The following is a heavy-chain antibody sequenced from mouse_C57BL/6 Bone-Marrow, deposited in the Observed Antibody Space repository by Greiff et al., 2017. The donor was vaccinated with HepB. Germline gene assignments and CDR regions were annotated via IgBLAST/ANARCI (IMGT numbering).Heavy chain of an antibody. Sequence: QVQLQQPGTELVKPGASVKLSCKASGYTFTSYWMHWVKQRPGQGLEWIGNINPSNGGTNYNEKFKSKATLTVDKSSSTAYMQLSSLTSEDSAVYYCARSQGAPITTVVGYYCDYWGQGTTLTVSS. D-gene: IGHD1-1*01. CDR1: GYTFTSYW. CDR2: INPSNGGT. V-gene: IGHV1-53*01. J-gene: IGHJ2*01. CDR3: ARSQGAPITTVVGYYCDY.